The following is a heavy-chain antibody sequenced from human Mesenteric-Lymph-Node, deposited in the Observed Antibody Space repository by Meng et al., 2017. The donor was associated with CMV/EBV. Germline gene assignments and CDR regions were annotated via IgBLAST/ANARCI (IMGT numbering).Heavy chain of an antibody. CDR2: VYGADSDS. V-gene: IGHV5-51*01. CDR1: GYAFTSFW. D-gene: IGHD3-3*02. J-gene: IGHJ4*02. CDR3: VRRDRIYGGMNDY. Sequence: GGSLRLSCESSGYAFTSFWIGWVRQMPGKGLEWMGAVYGADSDSRYSPSFQGQVTFSSDKSISTAYLQWSSLKASDTAMYYCVRRDRIYGGMNDYWGQGTLVTVSS.